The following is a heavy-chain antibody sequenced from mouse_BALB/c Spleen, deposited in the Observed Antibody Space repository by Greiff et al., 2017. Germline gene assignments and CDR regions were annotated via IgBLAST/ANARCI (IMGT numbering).Heavy chain of an antibody. CDR3: ARAGYGNYERWFAY. D-gene: IGHD2-1*01. V-gene: IGHV1-54*01. CDR1: GYAFTNYL. CDR2: INPGSGGT. J-gene: IGHJ3*01. Sequence: QVQLQQSGAELVRPGTSVKVSCKASGYAFTNYLIEWVKQRPGQGLEWIGVINPGSGGTNYNEKFKGKATLTADKSSSTAYMQLSSLTSDDSEVYFCARAGYGNYERWFAYWGQGTLVTVSA.